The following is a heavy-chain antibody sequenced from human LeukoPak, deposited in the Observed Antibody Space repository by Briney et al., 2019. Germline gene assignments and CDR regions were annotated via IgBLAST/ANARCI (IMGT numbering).Heavy chain of an antibody. V-gene: IGHV3-33*01. J-gene: IGHJ3*02. Sequence: PGRSLRLSCAASGFTFSSYGMHWVRQAPGKGLEWVAVIWYDGSNKYYADSVKGRFTISRDNSKNSLYLQMNSLRAEDTAVYYCARAGDSSGYYYGFKPPHHFDIWGQGTMVTVSS. CDR2: IWYDGSNK. CDR3: ARAGDSSGYYYGFKPPHHFDI. CDR1: GFTFSSYG. D-gene: IGHD3-22*01.